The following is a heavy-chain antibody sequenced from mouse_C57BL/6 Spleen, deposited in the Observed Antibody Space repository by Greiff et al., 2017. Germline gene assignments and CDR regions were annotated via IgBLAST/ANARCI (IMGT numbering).Heavy chain of an antibody. V-gene: IGHV1-55*01. J-gene: IGHJ1*03. CDR2: IYPGSGST. CDR1: GYTFNSYC. Sequence: QVQLQQSGAELVKPGASVKMSCTASGYTFNSYCITWVQQRPGQGLEWIGDIYPGSGSTNYNEKFKSKSTLTVDTASSTAYMQLSSLTSEDSAVYYCARGSSVYWYFDVWGTGTTVTVSS. CDR3: ARGSSVYWYFDV. D-gene: IGHD1-1*01.